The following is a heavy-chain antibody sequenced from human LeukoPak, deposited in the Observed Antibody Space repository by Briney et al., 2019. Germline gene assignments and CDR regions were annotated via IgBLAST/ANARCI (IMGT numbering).Heavy chain of an antibody. J-gene: IGHJ4*02. V-gene: IGHV3-7*01. D-gene: IGHD3-10*01. CDR1: GYSISSGYY. Sequence: TSETLSLTCAVSGYSISSGYYWGWIRQPPGKGLEWVANIKQDGSERYYVDSVKGRFTISRDNAKNSLYLQMNSLRAEDTAVYYCARVYYGSGSYYPIHFDYWGQGTLVTVSS. CDR3: ARVYYGSGSYYPIHFDY. CDR2: IKQDGSER.